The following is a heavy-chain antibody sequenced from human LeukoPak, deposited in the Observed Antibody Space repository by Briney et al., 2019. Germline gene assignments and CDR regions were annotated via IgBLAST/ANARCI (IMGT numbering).Heavy chain of an antibody. V-gene: IGHV3-43*02. J-gene: IGHJ4*02. Sequence: GGSLRLSCAASGFTFHNYAIHWVRQAPGKGLEWVSLTSGDGITTYFADSVKGRFTISRDNSKSSLFLQMNSLRTEDTALYYCARDHVYGGADYWGQGTLVTVSS. CDR1: GFTFHNYA. D-gene: IGHD5/OR15-5a*01. CDR2: TSGDGITT. CDR3: ARDHVYGGADY.